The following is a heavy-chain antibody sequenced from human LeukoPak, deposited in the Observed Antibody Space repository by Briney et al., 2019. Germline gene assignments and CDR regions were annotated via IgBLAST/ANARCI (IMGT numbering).Heavy chain of an antibody. D-gene: IGHD6-13*01. V-gene: IGHV4-59*08. Sequence: SETLSLTCTVSGGSISSYYWSWIRQPPGKGLEWIGYIYYSGSTNYNPSLKSRVTISVDTSKNQFSLKLSSVTAADTAVYYCARHIAAGRYYYYYYGMDVWGQGTTVTVSS. J-gene: IGHJ6*02. CDR2: IYYSGST. CDR1: GGSISSYY. CDR3: ARHIAAGRYYYYYYGMDV.